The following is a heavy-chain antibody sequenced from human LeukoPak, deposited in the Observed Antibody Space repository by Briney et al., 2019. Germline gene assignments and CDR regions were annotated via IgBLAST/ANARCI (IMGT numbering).Heavy chain of an antibody. CDR1: GFTFSSYG. V-gene: IGHV3-30*18. CDR3: AKGLTTSKIYYYYGMDV. CDR2: ISYDGSNK. J-gene: IGHJ6*02. D-gene: IGHD4-17*01. Sequence: GGSLRLSCAASGFTFSSYGMHWVRQAPGKGLEGVAVISYDGSNKYYADSVKGRFTISRDNSKNTLYLQMNSLRAEDTAVYYCAKGLTTSKIYYYYGMDVWGQGTTVTVSS.